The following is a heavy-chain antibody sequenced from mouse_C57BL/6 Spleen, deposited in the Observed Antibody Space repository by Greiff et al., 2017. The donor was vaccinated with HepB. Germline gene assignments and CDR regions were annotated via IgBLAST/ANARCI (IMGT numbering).Heavy chain of an antibody. J-gene: IGHJ1*03. D-gene: IGHD1-1*01. Sequence: VQLQQSGAELVRPGASVTLSCKASGYTFTDYEMHWVKQTPVHGLEWIGAIDPETGGTAYNQKFKGKAILTADKSSSTAYMELRSLTSEDSAVYYCTSQITTVVRPKEGYFDVWGTGTTVTVSS. CDR3: TSQITTVVRPKEGYFDV. V-gene: IGHV1-15*01. CDR1: GYTFTDYE. CDR2: IDPETGGT.